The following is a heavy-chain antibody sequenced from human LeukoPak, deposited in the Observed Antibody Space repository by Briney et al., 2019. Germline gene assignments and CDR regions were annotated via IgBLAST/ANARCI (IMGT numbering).Heavy chain of an antibody. Sequence: SETLSLTCTVSGASISSYYCSSIRQPPGKGLEWLGYIYYSGSTNYNPSLKSRVTISVDTSKNQFSLKLSSVTAADTAVYYCARDRGYCSGGSCHNWFDPWGQGTLVTVSS. D-gene: IGHD2-15*01. V-gene: IGHV4-59*01. J-gene: IGHJ5*02. CDR2: IYYSGST. CDR1: GASISSYY. CDR3: ARDRGYCSGGSCHNWFDP.